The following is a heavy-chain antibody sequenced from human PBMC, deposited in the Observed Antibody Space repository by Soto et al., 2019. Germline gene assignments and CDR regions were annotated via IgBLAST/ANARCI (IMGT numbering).Heavy chain of an antibody. CDR1: GGSFSGCY. J-gene: IGHJ4*02. Sequence: PSETLSLNCAVYGGSFSGCYWSWIRQPPGKGLEWIGEINHSGSTNYNPSLKSRVTISVDTSKHQFSLKLSSVTAADTAVYYCARGRSDIVVVVAATPSFDYWGQGTLVTVSS. V-gene: IGHV4-34*01. CDR3: ARGRSDIVVVVAATPSFDY. D-gene: IGHD2-15*01. CDR2: INHSGST.